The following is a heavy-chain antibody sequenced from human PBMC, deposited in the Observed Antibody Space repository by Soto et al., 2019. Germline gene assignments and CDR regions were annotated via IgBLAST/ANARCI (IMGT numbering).Heavy chain of an antibody. V-gene: IGHV1-2*04. D-gene: IGHD6-19*01. J-gene: IGHJ6*02. CDR2: INPNSGGT. Sequence: QVQLVQSGAEVKKPGASVKDSCKASGYTFTGYYMHWVRQAPGQELEWMGWINPNSGGTNYAQKFQRWVTMTRDTSISTAYMELSRLRSDVTAVYYCARETGGYSSGWNEMDVWGQGTTVTVSS. CDR1: GYTFTGYY. CDR3: ARETGGYSSGWNEMDV.